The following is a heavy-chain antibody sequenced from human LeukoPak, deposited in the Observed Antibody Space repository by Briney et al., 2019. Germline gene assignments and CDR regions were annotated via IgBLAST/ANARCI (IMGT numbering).Heavy chain of an antibody. V-gene: IGHV3-48*03. J-gene: IGHJ4*02. CDR2: ISSSGSTI. Sequence: GGSLRLSCAASGFTFGSYEMNWVRQAPGKGLEWVSYISSSGSTIYYADSVKGRFTISRDNAKNSLYLQMNSLRAEDTAVYYCARVVITNFDYWGQGTLVTVSS. D-gene: IGHD3-16*01. CDR1: GFTFGSYE. CDR3: ARVVITNFDY.